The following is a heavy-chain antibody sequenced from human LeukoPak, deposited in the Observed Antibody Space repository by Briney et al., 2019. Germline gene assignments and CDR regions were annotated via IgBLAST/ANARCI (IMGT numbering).Heavy chain of an antibody. D-gene: IGHD2-15*01. CDR2: IIPILGTA. V-gene: IGHV1-69*05. Sequence: ASVKVSCKASGGTFSSYAISWVRRAPGQGLEWMGGIIPILGTANYAQKFQGRVTITTDESTSTAYMELSSLRSEDTAVYYCARDRVMVAATRVVPYNWFDPWGQGTLVTVSS. J-gene: IGHJ5*02. CDR1: GGTFSSYA. CDR3: ARDRVMVAATRVVPYNWFDP.